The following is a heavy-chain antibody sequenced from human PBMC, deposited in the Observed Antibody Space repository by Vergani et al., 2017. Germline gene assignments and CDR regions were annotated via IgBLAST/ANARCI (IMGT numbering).Heavy chain of an antibody. CDR2: VSTGTKSQ. V-gene: IGHV3-48*01. CDR1: GFDFSSYI. Sequence: QLVESGGGWVQPGGSLRLSCVVSGFDFSSYIMNWVRQAPGKGLGWVSFVSTGTKSQSYAGSVKGRFTIARDSAKNSLYLQMDSLRAEDTAVYYCARDYSSTSGRAFDFWGQGTMVTVSS. J-gene: IGHJ3*01. CDR3: ARDYSSTSGRAFDF. D-gene: IGHD2-2*01.